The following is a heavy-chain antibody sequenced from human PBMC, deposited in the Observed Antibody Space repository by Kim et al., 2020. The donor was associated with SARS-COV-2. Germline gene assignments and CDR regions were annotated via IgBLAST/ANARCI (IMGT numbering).Heavy chain of an antibody. J-gene: IGHJ4*02. D-gene: IGHD3-22*01. CDR3: ASQGYYYDSSGRAHENFDY. V-gene: IGHV3-11*06. Sequence: GRFTISRDNAKNSLYLQMNSLRAEDTAVYYCASQGYYYDSSGRAHENFDYWGQGTLVTVSS.